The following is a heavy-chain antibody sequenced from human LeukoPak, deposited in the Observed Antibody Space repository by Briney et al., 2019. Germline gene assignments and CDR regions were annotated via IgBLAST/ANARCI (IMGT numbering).Heavy chain of an antibody. J-gene: IGHJ4*02. CDR2: IYSSGLT. V-gene: IGHV4-39*01. CDR3: ARGNYYDSSGYYPY. Sequence: SETLSLTCTVSGASISSSTYYWAWIRQPLGKSLEWIGSIYSSGLTYYHPSLKSRLTISSDTSNNQFSLKLSSVTAADTAVYYCARGNYYDSSGYYPYWGQGTLVTVSS. CDR1: GASISSSTYY. D-gene: IGHD3-22*01.